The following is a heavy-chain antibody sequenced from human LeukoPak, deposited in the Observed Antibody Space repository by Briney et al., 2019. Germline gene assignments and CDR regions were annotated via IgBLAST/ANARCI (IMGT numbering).Heavy chain of an antibody. CDR3: ARATVTTPYYFDY. Sequence: SETLSLTCTVSGGSISSGSYYWSWIRQPAGKGLEWIGRIYTSGSTNYNPSLKSRVTISVDTSKNQFSLKLSSVTAADTAVYYCARATVTTPYYFDYWGQGTLVTVSS. CDR2: IYTSGST. V-gene: IGHV4-61*02. J-gene: IGHJ4*02. CDR1: GGSISSGSYY. D-gene: IGHD4-17*01.